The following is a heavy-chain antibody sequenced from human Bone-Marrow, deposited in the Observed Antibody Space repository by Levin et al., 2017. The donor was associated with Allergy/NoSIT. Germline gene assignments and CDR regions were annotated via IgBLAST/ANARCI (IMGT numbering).Heavy chain of an antibody. CDR3: ARGLDYSGLP. D-gene: IGHD5-12*01. CDR1: GFTFSTYS. J-gene: IGHJ5*02. V-gene: IGHV3-21*01. Sequence: GGSLRLSCAASGFTFSTYSMNWVRQAPGKGLDWVSSITSSSSYIYYADSVKGRFTISRDNAKNSLNLQMNSLRVEDTAVYYCARGLDYSGLPWGQGTLVTVSS. CDR2: ITSSSSYI.